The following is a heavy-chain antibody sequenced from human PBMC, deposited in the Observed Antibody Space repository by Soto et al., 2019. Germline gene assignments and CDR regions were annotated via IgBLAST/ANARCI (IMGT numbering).Heavy chain of an antibody. CDR3: ARHRAETYYDFWSGYYFGY. V-gene: IGHV1-69*13. J-gene: IGHJ4*02. CDR2: IIPIFGTA. Sequence: GASVKVSCKASGGTFSSYAISWVRQAPGQGLEWMGGIIPIFGTANYAQKFQGRVTITADESTSTAYMGLSSLRSEDTAVYYCARHRAETYYDFWSGYYFGYWGQGTLVTVSS. D-gene: IGHD3-3*01. CDR1: GGTFSSYA.